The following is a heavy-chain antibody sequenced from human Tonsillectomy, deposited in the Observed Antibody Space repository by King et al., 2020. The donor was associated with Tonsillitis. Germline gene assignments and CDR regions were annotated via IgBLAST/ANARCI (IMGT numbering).Heavy chain of an antibody. CDR3: ARDVAVAGTYGMDV. CDR2: IKQDGSEK. J-gene: IGHJ6*02. Sequence: QLVQSGGGLVQPGGSLRLSCAASGFTFSSYWMSWVRQAPGKGLEWVANIKQDGSEKYYVDSVKGRFTISRDNAKKTLYLQMNSLGGEDTAVYYCARDVAVAGTYGMDVWGQGTTVTVSS. D-gene: IGHD6-19*01. CDR1: GFTFSSYW. V-gene: IGHV3-7*01.